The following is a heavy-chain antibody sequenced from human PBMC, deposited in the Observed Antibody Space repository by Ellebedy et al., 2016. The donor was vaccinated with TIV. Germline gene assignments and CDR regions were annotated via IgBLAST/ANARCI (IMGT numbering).Heavy chain of an antibody. CDR1: GYTFTGYY. Sequence: AASVKVSCKASGYTFTGYYMHWVRHAPGQGPEWMGWINPNSGGTNYAQKFQGWVTMTRDTSISTAYMELSRLKSDDTAVYYCARGTNVGFYYYGLDVWGQGTTVIVSS. CDR3: ARGTNVGFYYYGLDV. D-gene: IGHD1-26*01. J-gene: IGHJ6*02. V-gene: IGHV1-2*04. CDR2: INPNSGGT.